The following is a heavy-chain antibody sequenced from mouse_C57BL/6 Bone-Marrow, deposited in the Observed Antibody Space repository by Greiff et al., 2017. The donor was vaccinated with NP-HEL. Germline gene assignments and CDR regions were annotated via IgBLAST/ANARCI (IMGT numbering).Heavy chain of an antibody. D-gene: IGHD2-2*01. Sequence: VQLKQSGAELVKPGASVKLSCTASGFNIQDYYMHWVKQRTEQGLEWLGRIDPEDGETTYAPKFQGKATITADTSSNTAYLQLSSLPSEYTAVYYCARWGYPFAYWGQGTLVTVSA. CDR3: ARWGYPFAY. CDR2: IDPEDGET. V-gene: IGHV14-2*01. CDR1: GFNIQDYY. J-gene: IGHJ3*01.